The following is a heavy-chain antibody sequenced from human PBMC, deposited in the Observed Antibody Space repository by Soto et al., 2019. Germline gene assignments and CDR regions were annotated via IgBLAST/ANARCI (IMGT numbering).Heavy chain of an antibody. D-gene: IGHD6-13*01. J-gene: IGHJ6*03. CDR1: GFIFSSYA. CDR3: AKSSGNRIAAVNYYYYMDV. CDR2: ISGTGGST. V-gene: IGHV3-23*01. Sequence: EVQLLESGGGLVQPGGSLRLSCAASGFIFSSYAMSWVRQAPGKGLEWVSAISGTGGSTYYADSVKGRFTISRDNSENTLSLQMNSLRAEDTAVYYCAKSSGNRIAAVNYYYYMDVWGKGTTVTVSS.